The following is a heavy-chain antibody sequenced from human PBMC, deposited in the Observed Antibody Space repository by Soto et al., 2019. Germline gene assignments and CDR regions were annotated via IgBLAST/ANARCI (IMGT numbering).Heavy chain of an antibody. CDR1: GFTFSSYA. J-gene: IGHJ4*02. CDR3: AERGLGYCSGGSCYSAY. D-gene: IGHD2-15*01. CDR2: ISGSGGST. Sequence: GGSLRLSCAASGFTFSSYAMSWVRQAPGKGLEWVSAISGSGGSTYYADSVKGRFTISRDNSKNTLYLQMNSLRAEDTAVYYCAERGLGYCSGGSCYSAYWGQGTLVTVSS. V-gene: IGHV3-23*01.